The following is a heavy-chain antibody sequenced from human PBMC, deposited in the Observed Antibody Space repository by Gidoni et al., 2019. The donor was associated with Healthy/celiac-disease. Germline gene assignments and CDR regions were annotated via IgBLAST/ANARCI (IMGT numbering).Heavy chain of an antibody. V-gene: IGHV3-23*01. CDR3: AKDRIPNITMVRGVSYYFDY. D-gene: IGHD3-10*01. Sequence: EVQLLESGGGLVQPGGSLRLSCAASGFTFSSYAMSWVRQAPGKGLEWVSAISGSGGSTYYADSVKGRFTISRDNSKNTLYLQMNSLRAEDTAVYYCAKDRIPNITMVRGVSYYFDYWGQGTLGHRLL. CDR1: GFTFSSYA. J-gene: IGHJ4*02. CDR2: ISGSGGST.